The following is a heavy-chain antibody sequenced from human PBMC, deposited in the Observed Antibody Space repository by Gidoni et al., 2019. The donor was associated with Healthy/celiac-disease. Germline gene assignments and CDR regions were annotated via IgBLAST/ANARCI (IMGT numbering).Heavy chain of an antibody. CDR1: GFTFDDYA. Sequence: EVQLVESGGGLVQPGRSLRLSCAASGFTFDDYARHWVRQAPGKGLEWVSGISWNSGSIGYADSVKGRLTISRDNAKNSLYLQMNSLRAEDTALYYCAKDSGRYCSSTSCYPFDYWGQGTLVTVSS. D-gene: IGHD2-2*01. CDR2: ISWNSGSI. V-gene: IGHV3-9*01. J-gene: IGHJ4*02. CDR3: AKDSGRYCSSTSCYPFDY.